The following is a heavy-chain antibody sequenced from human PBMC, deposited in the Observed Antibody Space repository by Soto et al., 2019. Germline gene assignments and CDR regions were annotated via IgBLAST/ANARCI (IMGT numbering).Heavy chain of an antibody. D-gene: IGHD3-22*01. CDR2: IVVGSGNT. CDR3: ARDLYYYDSSGQPAFDI. J-gene: IGHJ3*02. Sequence: SVKVSCTASGFTFTSSAVQWVRQARGQRLEWIGWIVVGSGNTNYAQKFQERVTITRDMSTSTAYMELSSLRSEDTAVYYCARDLYYYDSSGQPAFDIWGQGTMVTVSS. V-gene: IGHV1-58*01. CDR1: GFTFTSSA.